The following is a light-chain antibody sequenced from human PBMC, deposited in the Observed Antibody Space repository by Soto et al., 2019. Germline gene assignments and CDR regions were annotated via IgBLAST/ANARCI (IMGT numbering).Light chain of an antibody. CDR1: SGDVGLYDY. Sequence: ALTQPASVSGSPGQSITISCTGTSGDVGLYDYVSWYQQHPGKAPQLMIYAVSNRPSGVSNRFSASKSGNTASLFISGLQAEDEADYYCSSYTSDSSDVFGSGTKVTVL. CDR2: AVS. J-gene: IGLJ1*01. V-gene: IGLV2-14*01. CDR3: SSYTSDSSDV.